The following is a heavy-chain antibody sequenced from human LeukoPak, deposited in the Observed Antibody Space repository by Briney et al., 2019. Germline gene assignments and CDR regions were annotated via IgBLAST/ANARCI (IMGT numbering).Heavy chain of an antibody. D-gene: IGHD5-24*01. J-gene: IGHJ4*02. Sequence: GGSLRLSCAASGFTFSSYWMHWVRQAPGKGLVWVSRINSDGGSTSYADSVKGRFTISRDNAKNTLYLQMNSLRAEDTAVYYCAREGWLQRELNFDYWGQGTLVTVSS. CDR2: INSDGGST. CDR1: GFTFSSYW. V-gene: IGHV3-74*01. CDR3: AREGWLQRELNFDY.